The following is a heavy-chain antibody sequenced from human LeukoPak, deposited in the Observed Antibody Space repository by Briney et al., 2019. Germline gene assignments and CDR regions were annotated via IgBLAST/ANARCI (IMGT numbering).Heavy chain of an antibody. CDR3: ASTYSLYDAFDI. J-gene: IGHJ3*02. Sequence: SETLSLTCTVSGYSISSGFYWGWIRQPPGKGLEWIGNIYHSGSTYYNPSLKSRVTISVDTSKNQFSLKLISVTAADTAVYYCASTYSLYDAFDIWGQGTMVTVSS. V-gene: IGHV4-38-2*02. D-gene: IGHD1-26*01. CDR2: IYHSGST. CDR1: GYSISSGFY.